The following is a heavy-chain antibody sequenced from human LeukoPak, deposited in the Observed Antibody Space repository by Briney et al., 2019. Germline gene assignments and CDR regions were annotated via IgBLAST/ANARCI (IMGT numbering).Heavy chain of an antibody. CDR1: GYTFTSYG. J-gene: IGHJ4*02. V-gene: IGHV1-18*04. Sequence: GASVKVSCKASGYTFTSYGISWVRQAPGQGLEWMGWISAYNDNTNYAQKLQGRVTMTTDTSTSTAYMELRSLRSDDTAVNYCARDLGIAVAGTVDYWGQGTLVTVSS. D-gene: IGHD6-19*01. CDR3: ARDLGIAVAGTVDY. CDR2: ISAYNDNT.